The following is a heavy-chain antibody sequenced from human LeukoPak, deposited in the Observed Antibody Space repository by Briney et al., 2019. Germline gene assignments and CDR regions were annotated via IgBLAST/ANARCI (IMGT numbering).Heavy chain of an antibody. D-gene: IGHD3-10*01. CDR3: ARHPIHCGSGSYEAVYYYYGMDV. CDR1: GFTFSDYY. Sequence: PGGSLRLSCAASGFTFSDYYMSWIRQAPGKGLEWVSYISSSSSYTNYADSVKGRFTISRDNAKNSLYLQMNSLRAEDTAVYYCARHPIHCGSGSYEAVYYYYGMDVWGQGTTVTVSS. V-gene: IGHV3-11*03. J-gene: IGHJ6*02. CDR2: ISSSSSYT.